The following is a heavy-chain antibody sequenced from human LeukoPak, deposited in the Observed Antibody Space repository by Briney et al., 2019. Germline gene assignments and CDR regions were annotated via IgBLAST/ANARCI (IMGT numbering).Heavy chain of an antibody. V-gene: IGHV1-24*01. CDR2: LDPEDYET. J-gene: IGHJ4*02. Sequence: ASVKVSCKVSGYTLSELSVHWVRQAPGKGLEWMGGLDPEDYETIYAEKFQGRVTMTGDTSTDTAYMDLSSLRSEDTAVYYCATGEYDYVWGSYRLGDYCGQGTLVTVSS. D-gene: IGHD3-16*02. CDR1: GYTLSELS. CDR3: ATGEYDYVWGSYRLGDY.